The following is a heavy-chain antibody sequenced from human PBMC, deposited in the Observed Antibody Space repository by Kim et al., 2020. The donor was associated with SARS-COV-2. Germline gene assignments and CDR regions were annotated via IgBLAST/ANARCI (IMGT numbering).Heavy chain of an antibody. CDR2: IYNSGST. CDR3: ARVGLAAGAMDV. D-gene: IGHD6-13*01. CDR1: GGSINTYY. V-gene: IGHV4-59*01. Sequence: SETLSLTCGVSGGSINTYYWNWIRQPPGKGLEWIGDIYNSGSTNYNPSLKSRVTISLDASKKQFSLKLSSVTAADTAMYYCARVGLAAGAMDVWGRGTKVTV. J-gene: IGHJ6*02.